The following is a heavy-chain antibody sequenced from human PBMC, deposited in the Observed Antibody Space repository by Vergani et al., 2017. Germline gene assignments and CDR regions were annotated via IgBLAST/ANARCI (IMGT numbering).Heavy chain of an antibody. D-gene: IGHD2-2*01. CDR1: GGSISSGGYY. V-gene: IGHV4-31*03. J-gene: IGHJ6*03. CDR3: ARDRRYCSSTSCYSATAYYYMDV. Sequence: QVQLQESGPGLVKPSQTLSLTCTVSGGSISSGGYYWSWIRQHPGKGLEWIGYIYYSGSTYYNPSLKSRVTISVDTSKNHFSLKLSSVTAADTAVYYCARDRRYCSSTSCYSATAYYYMDVWGKGTTVTVSS. CDR2: IYYSGST.